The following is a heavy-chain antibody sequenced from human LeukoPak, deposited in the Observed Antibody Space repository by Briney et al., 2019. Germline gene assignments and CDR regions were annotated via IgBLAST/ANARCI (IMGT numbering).Heavy chain of an antibody. CDR3: ARQGAYSGYQAFDY. D-gene: IGHD5-12*01. Sequence: PSETLSLTCTVSGGSISSSSYYWGWIRQPPGKGLEWIGYIYYSGSTNFNPSLKSRVTISVDTSRNQFSLNLSSVTAADTAVYYCARQGAYSGYQAFDYWGQGTLVSVSS. V-gene: IGHV4-61*05. J-gene: IGHJ4*02. CDR1: GGSISSSSYY. CDR2: IYYSGST.